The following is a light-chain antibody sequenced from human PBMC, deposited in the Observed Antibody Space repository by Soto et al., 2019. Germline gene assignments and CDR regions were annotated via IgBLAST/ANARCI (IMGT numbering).Light chain of an antibody. CDR1: SSDVGAYKY. CDR3: TSYVGNDIWV. V-gene: IGLV2-8*01. CDR2: EVT. J-gene: IGLJ3*02. Sequence: QSALTQPPSASGSPGQSVTISCTGTSSDVGAYKYLYWYQQYPGQAPKPMIYEVTKRPSGVPDRFSGSNSGNKASLTVSGLQAEDEADYYCTSYVGNDIWVFGGGTQLTVL.